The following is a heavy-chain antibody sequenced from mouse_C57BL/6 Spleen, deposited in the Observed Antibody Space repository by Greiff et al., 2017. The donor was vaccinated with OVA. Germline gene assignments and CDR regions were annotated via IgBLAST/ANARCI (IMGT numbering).Heavy chain of an antibody. CDR2: IDPSDSYT. Sequence: QVQLQQPGAELVKPGASVKLSCKASGYTFTSYWMQWVKQRPGQGLEWIGEIDPSDSYTNYNQKFKGKATLTVDTSSSTAYMQLSSLTSEDSAVYYCARRQLRLPDYWGQGTTLTVSS. D-gene: IGHD3-2*02. CDR1: GYTFTSYW. CDR3: ARRQLRLPDY. J-gene: IGHJ2*01. V-gene: IGHV1-50*01.